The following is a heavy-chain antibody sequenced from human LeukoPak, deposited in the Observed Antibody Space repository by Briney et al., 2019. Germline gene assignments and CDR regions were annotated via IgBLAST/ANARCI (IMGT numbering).Heavy chain of an antibody. J-gene: IGHJ4*02. Sequence: PSEXXSLTCTVSGASISAYYWSWLRQPPGKGLEWIGYIYYSGNTNYNPSLTSRVTISVDTSKNQFSLNLRSVTAADTAVYYCARFYGDYSRFDYWGQGTLVTVSS. D-gene: IGHD4-17*01. V-gene: IGHV4-59*01. CDR2: IYYSGNT. CDR1: GASISAYY. CDR3: ARFYGDYSRFDY.